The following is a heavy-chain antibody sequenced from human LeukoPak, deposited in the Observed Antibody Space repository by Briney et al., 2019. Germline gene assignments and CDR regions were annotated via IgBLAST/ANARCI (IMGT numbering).Heavy chain of an antibody. D-gene: IGHD3-3*01. V-gene: IGHV1-2*02. Sequence: ASVKLSCKASGYTFTGYYMHWVRQAPGQGLEWMGWINPNSGGTNYAQKFQGRVTMTRDTSISTAYMELSRLRSDDTAVYYCARDPRPTIFGVVIPWFDPWGQGTLVTVSS. CDR3: ARDPRPTIFGVVIPWFDP. CDR2: INPNSGGT. CDR1: GYTFTGYY. J-gene: IGHJ5*02.